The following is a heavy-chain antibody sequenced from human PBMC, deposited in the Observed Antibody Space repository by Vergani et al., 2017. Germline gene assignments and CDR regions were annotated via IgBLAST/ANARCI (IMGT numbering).Heavy chain of an antibody. CDR1: GESFSSFY. D-gene: IGHD3-10*01. V-gene: IGHV4-34*02. J-gene: IGHJ4*02. Sequence: QVQLQQWGAGVVKPSGTLSLTCAVFGESFSSFYWSWIRQPPGKGLEWIGEINNDGHTNYNPSLEIRVTVSRDTAKNQFSMNLMSVTAADTAMYYCAVRQRVNLVGGEIVTKSTFEYWSQGSLVTVSS. CDR3: AVRQRVNLVGGEIVTKSTFEY. CDR2: INNDGHT.